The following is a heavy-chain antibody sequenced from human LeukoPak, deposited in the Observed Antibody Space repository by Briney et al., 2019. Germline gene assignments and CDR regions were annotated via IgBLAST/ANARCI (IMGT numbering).Heavy chain of an antibody. J-gene: IGHJ3*02. CDR1: GGSISRTSYY. Sequence: PSETLSLTCTVSGGSISRTSYYCDWIRQPPGKGLEWIGYVFDSGSTHYNPSLKSRVTISVDTSKNQFSLRLSSVTAADTAVYYCARHTRPGHSGYENAFDIWGQGTMVTVSS. V-gene: IGHV4-39*01. CDR2: VFDSGST. D-gene: IGHD5-12*01. CDR3: ARHTRPGHSGYENAFDI.